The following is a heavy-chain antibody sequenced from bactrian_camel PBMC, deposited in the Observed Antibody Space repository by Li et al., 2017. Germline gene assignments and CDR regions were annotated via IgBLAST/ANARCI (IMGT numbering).Heavy chain of an antibody. CDR2: IDTDGGST. J-gene: IGHJ4*01. D-gene: IGHD5*01. CDR3: AFEEGYSPMAWVRANFQY. Sequence: HVQLVESGGGSVQAGGSLRLSCSVYGDTSNSACMAWFRQAPGKEREAVAVIDTDGGSTNYADSVKGRFTISRDNAKKEVYLQMNNVAPEDTAMYVCAFEEGYSPMAWVRANFQYWSQGTQVTVS. CDR1: GDTSNSAC. V-gene: IGHV3S1*01.